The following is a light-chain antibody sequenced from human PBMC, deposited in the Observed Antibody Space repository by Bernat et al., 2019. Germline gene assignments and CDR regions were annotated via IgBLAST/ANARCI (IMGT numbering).Light chain of an antibody. V-gene: IGKV3-20*01. CDR3: QQYGSLYT. Sequence: EIVLTQSPEALSLSPGESATLSCRASQSVSSNYLAWYQQKPGQAPRLLIYGASSRATGIPDRFSGSGSGADFTLTIGRLVPEDFAVYYCQQYGSLYTFGQGTKVEI. J-gene: IGKJ2*01. CDR2: GAS. CDR1: QSVSSNY.